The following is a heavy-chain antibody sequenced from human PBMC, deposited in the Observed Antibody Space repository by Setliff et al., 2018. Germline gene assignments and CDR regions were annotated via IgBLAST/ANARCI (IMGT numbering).Heavy chain of an antibody. V-gene: IGHV4-59*11. J-gene: IGHJ2*01. CDR2: IYYDGNT. D-gene: IGHD3-16*01. CDR3: VRGGSSVWAWYFDL. CDR1: GVSTSGHY. Sequence: SETLSLTCTVSGVSTSGHYWNWIRQPPGKGLEWIGYIYYDGNTKYNPSLQSRVTMSVDTSKNQFSLKLTSVTAADTAVYYCVRGGSSVWAWYFDLWGRGTLVTVSS.